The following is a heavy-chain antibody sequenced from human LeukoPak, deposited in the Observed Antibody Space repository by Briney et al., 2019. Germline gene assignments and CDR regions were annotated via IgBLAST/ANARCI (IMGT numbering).Heavy chain of an antibody. J-gene: IGHJ5*02. D-gene: IGHD1-1*01. CDR1: GGSISTGAYY. V-gene: IGHV4-61*08. CDR3: ARHGTSGTNLNWFDP. CDR2: IYYSGST. Sequence: SETLSLTCTVSGGSISTGAYYWSWIRQPPGKGLEWIAYIYYSGSTNYNPSLKSRVTISVDTSKNQFSLKLSSVTAADTAVYYCARHGTSGTNLNWFDPWGQGTLVTVSS.